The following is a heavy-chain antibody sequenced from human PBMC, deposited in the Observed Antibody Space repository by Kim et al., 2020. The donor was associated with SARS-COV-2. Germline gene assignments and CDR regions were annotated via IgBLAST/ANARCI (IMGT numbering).Heavy chain of an antibody. CDR2: IWYDGSNK. V-gene: IGHV3-33*01. Sequence: GGSLRLSCAASGFTFSSYGMHWVRQAPGKGLEWVAVIWYDGSNKYYADSVKGRFTISRDNSKNTLYLQMNSLRAEDTAVYYCARDTYYDILTGSVGYYYGMDVWGQGTTVTVSS. J-gene: IGHJ6*02. CDR1: GFTFSSYG. CDR3: ARDTYYDILTGSVGYYYGMDV. D-gene: IGHD3-9*01.